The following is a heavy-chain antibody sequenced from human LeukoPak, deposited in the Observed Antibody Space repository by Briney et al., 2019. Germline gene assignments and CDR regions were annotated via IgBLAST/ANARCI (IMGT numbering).Heavy chain of an antibody. V-gene: IGHV5-51*04. D-gene: IGHD6-13*01. CDR3: ARTNTGGGYFYYGMDV. CDR2: IYPDDSET. J-gene: IGHJ6*02. CDR1: GYKFTTHW. Sequence: GESLKISCKVSGYKFTTHWIGWVRQMPGKGLEYMGIIYPDDSETRYSPAFEGQVTISADKPTSTAYLQWSSLNASDTAMYYCARTNTGGGYFYYGMDVWGQGTTVTVS.